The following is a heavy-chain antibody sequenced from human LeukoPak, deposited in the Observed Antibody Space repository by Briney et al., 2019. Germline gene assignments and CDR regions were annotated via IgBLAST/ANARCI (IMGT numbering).Heavy chain of an antibody. V-gene: IGHV4-39*07. CDR1: GGSISSSSYY. J-gene: IGHJ4*02. Sequence: SETLSLTCTVSGGSISSSSYYWGWIRQPPGKGLEWIGSIYYSGSTYYNPSLKSRVTISVDTSKNQFSLKLTSVPAADTAIYYCARRGDRQLASYFDYWGQGILVTVSS. CDR2: IYYSGST. D-gene: IGHD6-13*01. CDR3: ARRGDRQLASYFDY.